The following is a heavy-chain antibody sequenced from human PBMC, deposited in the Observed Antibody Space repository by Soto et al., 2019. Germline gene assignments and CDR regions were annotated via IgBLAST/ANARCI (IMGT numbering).Heavy chain of an antibody. J-gene: IGHJ4*02. CDR2: INPDTGDR. D-gene: IGHD3-10*01. V-gene: IGHV1-2*02. CDR3: ARASDLVCDF. CDR1: GYTFTDSH. Sequence: ASVKGSCKASGYTFTDSHIHWVRQAPGQGLEWMGWINPDTGDRNYAQRFQGRLTLTRDTSITTAYMALTRLTSDDTAVYFCARASDLVCDFWGQATLVTVSS.